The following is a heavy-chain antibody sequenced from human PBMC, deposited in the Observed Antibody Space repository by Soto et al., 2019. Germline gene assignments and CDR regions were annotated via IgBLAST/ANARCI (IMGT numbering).Heavy chain of an antibody. CDR3: AREELEYSGYGTDTLIDY. Sequence: SETLSLTCTVSGGSISSSSYYWGWIRQPPGKGLEWIGYIYYSGSTNYNPSLKSRVTISVDTSKNQFSLKLSSVTAADTAVYYCAREELEYSGYGTDTLIDYWGQGALVTVSS. V-gene: IGHV4-61*01. CDR2: IYYSGST. D-gene: IGHD5-12*01. CDR1: GGSISSSSYY. J-gene: IGHJ4*02.